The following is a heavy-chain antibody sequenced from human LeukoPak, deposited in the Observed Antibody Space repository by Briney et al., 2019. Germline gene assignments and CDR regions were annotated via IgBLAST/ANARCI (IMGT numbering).Heavy chain of an antibody. J-gene: IGHJ4*02. CDR1: GFIFSNYG. CDR3: ATTLGSGWKFDY. V-gene: IGHV3-30*03. D-gene: IGHD6-19*01. CDR2: IPYDGSNK. Sequence: QPGRSLRLSCAASGFIFSNYGIHWVRQAPGKGLEWVAVIPYDGSNKYADSVKGRFTISRDNSKNTLFLQMNSLRPDDTAVYYCATTLGSGWKFDYWGQGTLVTVSS.